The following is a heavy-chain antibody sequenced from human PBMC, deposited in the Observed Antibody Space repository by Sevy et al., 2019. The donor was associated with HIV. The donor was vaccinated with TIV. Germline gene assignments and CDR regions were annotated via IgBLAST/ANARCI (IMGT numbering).Heavy chain of an antibody. Sequence: ASVKVSCKVSGGSFSNSDVIWVRQAPVQGLEWMGRIIPRFGTANYAQRFQGRVTITADESTRTVFMELSRLRSEDTALFYCARVGGAREGYDYVGSSFIDHWGQGTLVTVSS. CDR1: GGSFSNSD. CDR2: IIPRFGTA. J-gene: IGHJ4*02. CDR3: ARVGGAREGYDYVGSSFIDH. D-gene: IGHD3-16*01. V-gene: IGHV1-69*13.